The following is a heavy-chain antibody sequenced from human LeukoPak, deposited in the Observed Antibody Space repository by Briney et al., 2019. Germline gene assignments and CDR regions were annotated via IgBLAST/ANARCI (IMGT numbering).Heavy chain of an antibody. D-gene: IGHD4-17*01. CDR3: ARATVTRWFDP. Sequence: PGGSRRLSCAASGFTFSSYGMHWVRQAPGKGLEWVAVIWYDGTNKYYADSVKGRFTISRDNSKNTLYLQMNSLRAEDTAVYYCARATVTRWFDPWGQGTLVTVSS. CDR2: IWYDGTNK. J-gene: IGHJ5*02. V-gene: IGHV3-33*08. CDR1: GFTFSSYG.